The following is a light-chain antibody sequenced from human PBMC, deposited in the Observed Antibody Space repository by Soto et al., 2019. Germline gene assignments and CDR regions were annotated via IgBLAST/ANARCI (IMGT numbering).Light chain of an antibody. Sequence: EMVMTQSPATLSVSPGERATLSCRASQIVSSNLAWYQQKPGQAPRLLIYDASTRATGIPARFSGSGSGTEFTLTISRLQSEDFAGYYCQQYNNWLWTFGQGTKVEIK. V-gene: IGKV3-15*01. CDR2: DAS. CDR3: QQYNNWLWT. CDR1: QIVSSN. J-gene: IGKJ1*01.